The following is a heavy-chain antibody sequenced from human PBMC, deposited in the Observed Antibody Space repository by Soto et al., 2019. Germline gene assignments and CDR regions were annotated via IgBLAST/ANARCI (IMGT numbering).Heavy chain of an antibody. CDR1: GGTFSSYA. J-gene: IGHJ3*02. D-gene: IGHD2-21*02. Sequence: QVQLVQSGAEVKKPGSSVKVSCKASGGTFSSYAISWVRQAPGKGLEWMGGIIPIFGTANYAQKFQGRVTITADESTSTAYMELSSLRSEDTAGYYCARDKLSYCGGDCYFRAFDIWCQGTMVTVSS. CDR2: IIPIFGTA. V-gene: IGHV1-69*01. CDR3: ARDKLSYCGGDCYFRAFDI.